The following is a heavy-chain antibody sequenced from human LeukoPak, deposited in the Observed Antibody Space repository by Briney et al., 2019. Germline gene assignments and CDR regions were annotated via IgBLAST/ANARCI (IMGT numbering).Heavy chain of an antibody. CDR2: INPHSGGT. Sequence: ASVKVSCKASGYTFTSYGISWVRQAPGQGLEWMGWINPHSGGTDHAQKFQGRVTMTRDTSISTAYMELGRLRSDDTAVYYCARDMDSGPDFFDYWGLGTLVTVSS. CDR1: GYTFTSYG. CDR3: ARDMDSGPDFFDY. V-gene: IGHV1-2*02. D-gene: IGHD1-26*01. J-gene: IGHJ4*02.